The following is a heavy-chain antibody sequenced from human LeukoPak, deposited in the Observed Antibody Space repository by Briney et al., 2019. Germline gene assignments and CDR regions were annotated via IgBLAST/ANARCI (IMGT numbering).Heavy chain of an antibody. CDR2: IYTSEST. CDR3: ARDYYDSSAHPRVGDYFDY. V-gene: IGHV4-61*02. Sequence: PSQTLSLTCTVSGGSISSGSYFWSWIRQPAGKGLEWIGRIYTSESTDYSPSLKSRVTISVDTSKNQFSLKLSSVTAADTAVYYCARDYYDSSAHPRVGDYFDYWGQGTLVTVSS. CDR1: GGSISSGSYF. D-gene: IGHD3-22*01. J-gene: IGHJ4*02.